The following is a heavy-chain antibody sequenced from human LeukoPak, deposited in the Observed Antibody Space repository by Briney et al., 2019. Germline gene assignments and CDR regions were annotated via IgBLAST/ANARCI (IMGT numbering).Heavy chain of an antibody. CDR2: ISYDGSNK. J-gene: IGHJ4*02. V-gene: IGHV3-30-3*01. Sequence: QPGGSLRLSCAASGFTFSSYAMHWVRQAPGKGLEWVAVISYDGSNKYYADSVKGRFTISRDNSKNTLYLQMTSLRAEDTAVYYCARAINKVFDYWGQGTLVTVSS. CDR3: ARAINKVFDY. CDR1: GFTFSSYA.